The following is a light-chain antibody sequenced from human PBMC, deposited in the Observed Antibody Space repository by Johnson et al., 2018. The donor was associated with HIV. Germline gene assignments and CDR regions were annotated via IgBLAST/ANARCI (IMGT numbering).Light chain of an antibody. CDR1: SSNIGNNY. CDR3: GAWDISLRTAF. Sequence: QAVLTQPPSVSAAPGQKVTISCSGSSSNIGNNYVSWYQQLPGTAPKLLIYDNNRRPSGIPDRFSGSKSDTSATLGITGLQTGDEADYYCGAWDISLRTAFFGTGTKVTVL. V-gene: IGLV1-51*01. CDR2: DNN. J-gene: IGLJ1*01.